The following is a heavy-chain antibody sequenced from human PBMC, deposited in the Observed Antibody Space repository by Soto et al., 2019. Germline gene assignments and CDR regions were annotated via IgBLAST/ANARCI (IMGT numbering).Heavy chain of an antibody. CDR1: GFTFSSYA. CDR2: ISGSGGST. J-gene: IGHJ6*02. CDR3: AKASEYSSWDGHYYYYGMDV. D-gene: IGHD6-6*01. V-gene: IGHV3-23*01. Sequence: GGSLRLSCAASGFTFSSYAMSWVRQAPGKGLEWVSAISGSGGSTYYADSVKGRFTISRDNSKNTLYLQMNSLRAEDTAVYYCAKASEYSSWDGHYYYYGMDVWGQGTKVTVSS.